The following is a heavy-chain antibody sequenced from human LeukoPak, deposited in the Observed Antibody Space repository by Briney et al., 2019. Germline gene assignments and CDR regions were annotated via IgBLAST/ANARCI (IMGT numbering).Heavy chain of an antibody. V-gene: IGHV1-2*02. D-gene: IGHD2-2*01. J-gene: IGHJ4*02. CDR2: INPNSGGT. CDR3: ARSSVVPAGADY. CDR1: GYTFTGYS. Sequence: ASVKVSCKASGYTFTGYSMHWVRQAPGQGLEWMGWINPNSGGTNYAQDFQGRVTMTRDTSISTAYMELSRLRSDDTAVYYCARSSVVPAGADYWGQGTLVTVSS.